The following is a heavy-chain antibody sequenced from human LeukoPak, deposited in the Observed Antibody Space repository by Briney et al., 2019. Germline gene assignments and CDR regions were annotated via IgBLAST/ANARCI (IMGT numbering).Heavy chain of an antibody. CDR3: ARAPPQARFDY. CDR1: GGSFSGYY. J-gene: IGHJ4*02. V-gene: IGHV4-34*09. CDR2: IYYSGST. Sequence: SETLSLTCAVYGGSFSGYYWSWIRQPPGKGLEWIGYIYYSGSTYYNPSLKSRVTISVDTSKNQFSLKLSSVTAADTAVYYCARAPPQARFDYWGQGTLVTVSS.